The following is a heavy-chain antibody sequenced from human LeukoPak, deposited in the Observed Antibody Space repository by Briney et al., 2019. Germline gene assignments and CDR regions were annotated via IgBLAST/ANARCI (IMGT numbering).Heavy chain of an antibody. CDR2: TVVGSGNT. V-gene: IGHV1-58*02. J-gene: IGHJ4*02. D-gene: IGHD6-19*01. CDR3: AAAPVAGDIEKFDY. CDR1: GFTFTSSA. Sequence: ASVKVSCKASGFTFTSSAMQWVRQARGQRLEWIGWTVVGSGNTNYAQKFQERVTITRDMSTSTAYMELSSLRSEDTAVYYCAAAPVAGDIEKFDYWGQGTLVTVSS.